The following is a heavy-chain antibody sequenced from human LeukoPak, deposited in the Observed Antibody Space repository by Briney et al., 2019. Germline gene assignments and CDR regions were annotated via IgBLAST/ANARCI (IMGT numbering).Heavy chain of an antibody. Sequence: SVNVSCKASGGTFSSYAISWVRQAPAQGLEWMGRIIPILGIANYAQKFQGRVTIPADKSTGTAYMELSSLRSEETAVYYCARESGYSGYLPTFFDYWGQGTLVTVSS. CDR2: IIPILGIA. J-gene: IGHJ4*02. V-gene: IGHV1-69*10. CDR3: ARESGYSGYLPTFFDY. CDR1: GGTFSSYA. D-gene: IGHD5-12*01.